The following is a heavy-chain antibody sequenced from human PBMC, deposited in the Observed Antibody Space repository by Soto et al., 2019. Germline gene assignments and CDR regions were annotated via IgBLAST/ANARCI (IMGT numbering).Heavy chain of an antibody. D-gene: IGHD2-8*01. V-gene: IGHV4-39*01. CDR1: GDSIPTNGYY. Sequence: PSETRSLTCSVSGDSIPTNGYYWGWILQPPGKGLQWIGNVYLTVSTFSHPSLTSRVFIAVDTSKTEFSLRLTSVTAADTAVYYCARSHYTYGLLTECWGTGIMVNVSS. J-gene: IGHJ4*02. CDR3: ARSHYTYGLLTEC. CDR2: VYLTVST.